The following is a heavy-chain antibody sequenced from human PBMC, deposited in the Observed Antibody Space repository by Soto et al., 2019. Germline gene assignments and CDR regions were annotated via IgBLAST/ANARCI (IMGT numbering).Heavy chain of an antibody. J-gene: IGHJ1*01. V-gene: IGHV3-23*01. CDR3: AKERRIVVPRDFQH. D-gene: IGHD3-22*01. CDR1: GFTFSNYV. Sequence: PGGSLRLSCTASGFTFSNYVMNWVRQAPGKGLEWVSGISASGGSTHYADSVKGRFTISRDNSKNTLYLQMNTLRAEDTAVYYCAKERRIVVPRDFQHWGQGTLVTVSS. CDR2: ISASGGST.